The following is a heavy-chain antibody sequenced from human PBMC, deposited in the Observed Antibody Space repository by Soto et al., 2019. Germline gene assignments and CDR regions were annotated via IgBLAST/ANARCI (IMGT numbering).Heavy chain of an antibody. D-gene: IGHD3-10*01. CDR2: IYHSGST. CDR1: GGSISSSNW. V-gene: IGHV4-4*02. J-gene: IGHJ6*02. Sequence: QVQLQESGPGLVKPSGTLSLTCAVSGGSISSSNWWSWVRQPPGKGLEWIGEIYHSGSTNNNPSRKSRVIISGDKSKNQFPLKLSSVAAADTAVYYCARVSGGGEINPYYYYGMDVWGQGTTVTVSS. CDR3: ARVSGGGEINPYYYYGMDV.